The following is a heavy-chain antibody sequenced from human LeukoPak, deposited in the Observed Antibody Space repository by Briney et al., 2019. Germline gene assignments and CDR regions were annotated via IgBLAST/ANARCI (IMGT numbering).Heavy chain of an antibody. V-gene: IGHV4-38-2*01. CDR2: IYHSGST. D-gene: IGHD6-13*01. CDR3: ARARVAAAGTDY. CDR1: GYSIISGYY. Sequence: SETQSLTCAVSGYSIISGYYWGWIRQPPGKGLEWIGSIYHSGSTYYNPSLKSRVTISVDTSKNQFSLKLSSVTAADTAVYYCARARVAAAGTDYWGQGTLVTVSS. J-gene: IGHJ4*02.